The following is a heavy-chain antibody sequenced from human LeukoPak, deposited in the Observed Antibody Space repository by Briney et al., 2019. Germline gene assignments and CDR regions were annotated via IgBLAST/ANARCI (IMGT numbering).Heavy chain of an antibody. Sequence: GGSLRLSCGASGFTFSSYWMSWVRQAPGKGLEWVANIKQDGSEKYYVDSVKGRFTISRDNAKNSLYLQMNSLRAEDTAVYYCARSGYDSSGYYVPNDYWGQGTLVTVSS. V-gene: IGHV3-7*01. CDR2: IKQDGSEK. CDR1: GFTFSSYW. D-gene: IGHD3-22*01. CDR3: ARSGYDSSGYYVPNDY. J-gene: IGHJ4*02.